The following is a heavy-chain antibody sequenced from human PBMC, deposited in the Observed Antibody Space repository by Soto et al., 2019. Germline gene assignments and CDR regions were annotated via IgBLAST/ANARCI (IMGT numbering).Heavy chain of an antibody. V-gene: IGHV4-31*03. CDR3: ARSAYCSSTSCYKTKYYYYYGMDV. Sequence: SETLSLTCTVSGGSISSGGYYWSWIRQHPGKGLEWIGYIYYSGSTYYNPSLKSRVTISVDTSKNQFSLKLSSVTAADTAVYYCARSAYCSSTSCYKTKYYYYYGMDVWGQGTTVTVSS. CDR1: GGSISSGGYY. J-gene: IGHJ6*02. CDR2: IYYSGST. D-gene: IGHD2-2*02.